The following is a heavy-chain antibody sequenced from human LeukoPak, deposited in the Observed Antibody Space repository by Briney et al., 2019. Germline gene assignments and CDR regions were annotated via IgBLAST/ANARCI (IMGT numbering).Heavy chain of an antibody. CDR2: INSDGSIT. Sequence: GGSQRLSCAASGFTFTTYWMHWVRHAPGKGLVWVSHINSDGSITSYADSVKGRFTISRDNAKNTLYLQMNSLRAEDTAVYYCARDAVDTANAVWGQGTTVTVSS. J-gene: IGHJ6*02. V-gene: IGHV3-74*01. CDR3: ARDAVDTANAV. CDR1: GFTFTTYW. D-gene: IGHD5-18*01.